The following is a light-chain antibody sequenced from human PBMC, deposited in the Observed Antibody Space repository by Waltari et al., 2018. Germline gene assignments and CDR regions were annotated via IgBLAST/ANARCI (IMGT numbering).Light chain of an antibody. CDR3: HHYADSLWT. CDR1: RNIDSRY. CDR2: DTS. J-gene: IGKJ1*01. Sequence: IVLTQSPGSLSLSPGGTATLSRRASRNIDSRYLAWFHQKPGQAPRPLIYDTSNRAAGIPDRFSVSGSGTDFSLTISGLAPEDFAVYYCHHYADSLWTFGQGTKVEIK. V-gene: IGKV3-20*01.